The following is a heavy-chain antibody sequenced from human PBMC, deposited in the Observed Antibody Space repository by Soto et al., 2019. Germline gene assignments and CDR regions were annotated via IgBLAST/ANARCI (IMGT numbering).Heavy chain of an antibody. V-gene: IGHV3-7*03. CDR1: GFTFSSYW. D-gene: IGHD3-3*01. CDR2: IKQDGSEK. CDR3: ARERGDRITIIGVDFDY. Sequence: EVQLVESGGGLVQPGGSLRLSCAASGFTFSSYWMSWVRQAPGKGLEWVANIKQDGSEKYYVDSVKGRFTISRDNAKNSPYLQMNSLRAEDTAVYYCARERGDRITIIGVDFDYWGQGTLVPVSS. J-gene: IGHJ4*02.